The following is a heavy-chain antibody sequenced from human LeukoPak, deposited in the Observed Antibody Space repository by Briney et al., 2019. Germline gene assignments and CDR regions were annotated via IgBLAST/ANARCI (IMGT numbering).Heavy chain of an antibody. J-gene: IGHJ3*02. CDR2: IYTSGST. CDR3: ARDRSRGTIFGVVHAPPDAFDI. V-gene: IGHV4-61*02. CDR1: GGSISSSSYY. Sequence: SETLSLTCTVSGGSISSSSYYWSWIRQPAGKGLEWIGRIYTSGSTNYNPSLKSRVTMSVDTSKNQFSLKLSSVTAADTAVYYCARDRSRGTIFGVVHAPPDAFDIWGQGTMVTVSS. D-gene: IGHD3-3*01.